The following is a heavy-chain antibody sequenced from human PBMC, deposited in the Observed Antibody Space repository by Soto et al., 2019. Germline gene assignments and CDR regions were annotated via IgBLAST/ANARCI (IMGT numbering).Heavy chain of an antibody. D-gene: IGHD6-6*01. J-gene: IGHJ6*02. CDR3: AREVGQTSSSDAFDIWGQGTMVTVSSGKIIWASVKVSCKASGYTFTRSGYQMYYYYGMDV. CDR2: IDPSDSYT. V-gene: IGHV5-10-1*01. CDR1: GYSFTSYW. Sequence: PGVSLKISCKGAGYSFTSYWISWVRQMPGKGLEWMGRIDPSDSYTNYNPSLKSRATISLDTSKNQVALELTSVTAADSAVYFCAREVGQTSSSDAFDIWGQGTMVTVSSGKIIWASVKVSCKASGYTFTRSGYQMYYYYGMDVWGQGTTVTVSS.